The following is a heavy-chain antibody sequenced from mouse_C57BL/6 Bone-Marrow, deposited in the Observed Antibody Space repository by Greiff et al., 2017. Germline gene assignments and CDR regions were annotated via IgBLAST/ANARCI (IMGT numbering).Heavy chain of an antibody. J-gene: IGHJ3*01. V-gene: IGHV5-6*01. CDR2: ISSGGSYT. CDR1: GFTFSSYG. CDR3: ANPFAY. Sequence: EVQLVESGGDLVKPGGFLKLSCAASGFTFSSYGMSWVRQTPDKRLEWVATISSGGSYTYYPDSVKGRFTISRDNAKNTLYLQMSSLKSEDTAMYYCANPFAYWGQGTLVTVSA.